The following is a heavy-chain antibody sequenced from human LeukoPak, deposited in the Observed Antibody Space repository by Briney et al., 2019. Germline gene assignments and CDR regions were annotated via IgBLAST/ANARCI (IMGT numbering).Heavy chain of an antibody. Sequence: HPGGSLRLSCAASGFTFSSYAMSWVRQAPGKGLEWVSAISGSGGSTYYAASVKGRFTISRDNSKNTLYLQMNSRRAEDTAVCYCAKDRIGFDPWGEGTLVTVSS. CDR3: AKDRIGFDP. CDR2: ISGSGGST. V-gene: IGHV3-23*01. CDR1: GFTFSSYA. D-gene: IGHD2-15*01. J-gene: IGHJ5*02.